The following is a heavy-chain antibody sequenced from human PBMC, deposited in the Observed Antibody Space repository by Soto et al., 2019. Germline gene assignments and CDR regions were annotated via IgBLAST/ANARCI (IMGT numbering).Heavy chain of an antibody. D-gene: IGHD3-10*01. J-gene: IGHJ5*02. Sequence: SETLSLTCAVYGGSFSGYYWSWIRQPPGKGLEWIGEINHSGSTNYNPSLKSRVTISVDTSKNQFSLKLSSVTAADTAVYYCARVLTMVRGALGAKEYNWFDPWGQGTLVTVSS. CDR1: GGSFSGYY. CDR3: ARVLTMVRGALGAKEYNWFDP. CDR2: INHSGST. V-gene: IGHV4-34*01.